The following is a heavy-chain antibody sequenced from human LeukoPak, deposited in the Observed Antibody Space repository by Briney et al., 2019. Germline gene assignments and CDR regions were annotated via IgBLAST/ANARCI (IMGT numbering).Heavy chain of an antibody. V-gene: IGHV3-23*01. CDR1: GFTFSSYA. CDR3: AKDQVYSYGYMDY. D-gene: IGHD5-18*01. J-gene: IGHJ4*02. Sequence: PGGSLRLSCAASGFTFSSYAMSWVRQAPGKGLEWVSAISGSGGSTYYADSVKGRFTISRDNSRNTLYLQMNSLRAEDTAVYYCAKDQVYSYGYMDYWGQGTLVTVSS. CDR2: ISGSGGST.